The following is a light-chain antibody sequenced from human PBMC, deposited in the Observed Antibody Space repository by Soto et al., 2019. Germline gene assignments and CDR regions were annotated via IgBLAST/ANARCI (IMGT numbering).Light chain of an antibody. CDR3: QQLNSYPEGFT. J-gene: IGKJ3*01. CDR1: QGISSY. Sequence: IQLTQSPSCLSTYVEDRVTITCRASQGISSYLAWYQQKPGKAPKLLIYAASTLQSGVPSRFSGSGSGTEFTLTISSLQPEDFATYYCQQLNSYPEGFTFGPGTKVDIK. V-gene: IGKV1-9*01. CDR2: AAS.